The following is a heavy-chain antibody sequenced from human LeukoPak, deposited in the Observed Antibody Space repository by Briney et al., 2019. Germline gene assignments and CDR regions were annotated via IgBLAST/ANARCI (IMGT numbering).Heavy chain of an antibody. Sequence: PSETLSLTCTVSGGSISSYYWSWIRQPPGKGLEWIGYIYTSGSTNYNPSLKSRVTISVDTSKNQFSLKLSSVTAADTAVYYCARHLGRDGYSYRNWFDPWGQGSLVTVSS. CDR2: IYTSGST. J-gene: IGHJ5*02. CDR1: GGSISSYY. CDR3: ARHLGRDGYSYRNWFDP. V-gene: IGHV4-4*09. D-gene: IGHD5-24*01.